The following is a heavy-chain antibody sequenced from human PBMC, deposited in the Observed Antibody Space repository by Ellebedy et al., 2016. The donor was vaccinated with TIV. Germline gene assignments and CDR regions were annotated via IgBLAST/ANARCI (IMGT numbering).Heavy chain of an antibody. CDR1: GFTFSSYS. CDR3: ARGPNMDV. Sequence: GESLKISCAASGFTFSSYSMNWVRQTPEKGLEWLSYISSSSSTNYYADSVKGRFTISRDNAKNSLYLQMNSLRAEDTAVYYCARGPNMDVWGKGTTVTVSS. CDR2: ISSSSSTN. J-gene: IGHJ6*03. V-gene: IGHV3-48*04.